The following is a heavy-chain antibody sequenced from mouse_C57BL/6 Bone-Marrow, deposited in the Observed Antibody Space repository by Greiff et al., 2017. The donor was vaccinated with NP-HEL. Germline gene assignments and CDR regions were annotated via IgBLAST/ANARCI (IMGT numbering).Heavy chain of an antibody. CDR3: ARSDAMDY. V-gene: IGHV1-54*01. J-gene: IGHJ4*01. CDR2: INPGSGGT. CDR1: GYAFTNYL. Sequence: QVQLKQSGAELVRPGTSVKVSCKASGYAFTNYLIEWVKQRPGQGLEWIGVINPGSGGTNYNEKFKGKAPLTADKSSSTAYMQLSSLTAEDSAVYFCARSDAMDYWGQGTSVTVSS.